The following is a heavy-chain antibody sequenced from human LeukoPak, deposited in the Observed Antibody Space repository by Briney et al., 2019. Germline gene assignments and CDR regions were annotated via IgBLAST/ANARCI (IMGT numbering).Heavy chain of an antibody. J-gene: IGHJ4*02. Sequence: KAGGSLRLSCAASGFTFSSYAMSWVRQAPGKGLEWVSSISSSSSYIYYADSVKGRFTISRDNAKNSLYLQMNSLRAEDTAVYYCARDLSGYSGYDSFYWGQGTLVTVSS. V-gene: IGHV3-21*01. CDR3: ARDLSGYSGYDSFY. CDR1: GFTFSSYA. CDR2: ISSSSSYI. D-gene: IGHD5-12*01.